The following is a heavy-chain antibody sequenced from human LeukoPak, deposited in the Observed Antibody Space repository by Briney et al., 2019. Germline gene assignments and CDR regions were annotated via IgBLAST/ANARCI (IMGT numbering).Heavy chain of an antibody. CDR2: INTNTGNP. J-gene: IGHJ4*02. Sequence: ASVKVSCKASGYTFTNYAMNWVRQAPGQGLEWMGWINTNTGNPTYAQGFTGRFVFSLDTSVSTAYLQIGSLKAEDTAVYYCARGDSMVRPEKGLDYWGQGTLVTVSS. V-gene: IGHV7-4-1*01. CDR1: GYTFTNYA. D-gene: IGHD3-10*01. CDR3: ARGDSMVRPEKGLDY.